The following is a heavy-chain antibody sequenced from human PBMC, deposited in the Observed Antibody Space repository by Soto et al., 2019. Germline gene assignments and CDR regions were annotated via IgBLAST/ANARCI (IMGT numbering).Heavy chain of an antibody. V-gene: IGHV4-59*01. CDR2: IYYSGST. CDR1: GGSISGYY. J-gene: IGHJ3*02. CDR3: ARDVVVVPAAPGGSFDI. Sequence: SETMSLTCTVSGGSISGYYGSWILQPPGKGLEWIGYIYYSGSTNYNPSLKSRVTISVDTSKNQFSLKLSSVTAADTAVYYCARDVVVVPAAPGGSFDIWGQGTMVTVSS. D-gene: IGHD2-2*01.